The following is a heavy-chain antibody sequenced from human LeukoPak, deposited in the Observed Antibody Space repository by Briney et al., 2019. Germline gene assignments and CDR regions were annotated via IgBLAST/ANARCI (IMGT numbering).Heavy chain of an antibody. D-gene: IGHD5-18*01. J-gene: IGHJ4*02. CDR1: GGSISSYY. V-gene: IGHV4-59*01. Sequence: LETLSLTCTVSGGSISSYYWSWIRHPPGKGLEWIGYIYYSGSTNYNPSLKSRVTISVDTSKNQFSLKLSSVTAADTAVYYCAREGGYSYGALGYWGQGTLVTVSS. CDR3: AREGGYSYGALGY. CDR2: IYYSGST.